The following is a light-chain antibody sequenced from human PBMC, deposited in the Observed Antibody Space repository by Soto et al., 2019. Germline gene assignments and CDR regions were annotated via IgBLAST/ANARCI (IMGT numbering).Light chain of an antibody. CDR1: SSNIGAGYD. Sequence: VLTQPPSVSGAPGQRVTISCTGSSSNIGAGYDVHWYQQLPGTAPKLLIYGNSNRPSGVPDRFSGSKSGTSASLAITGLQAEDEADYYCQSYDSSLSGGVFGGGTKLTVL. V-gene: IGLV1-40*01. CDR2: GNS. J-gene: IGLJ3*02. CDR3: QSYDSSLSGGV.